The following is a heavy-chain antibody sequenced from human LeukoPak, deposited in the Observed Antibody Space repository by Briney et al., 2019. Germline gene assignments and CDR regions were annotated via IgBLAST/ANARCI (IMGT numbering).Heavy chain of an antibody. Sequence: ASVKVSCKASGYTFTGYYIHWVRQAPGQGLEWMGWINPHSGGTNYAQKFQGGVTMTRDTSITTAYMELSSLRSDDTAVYYCARDVGEYCSSTNCYASHYWGQGTLVTVSS. V-gene: IGHV1-2*02. CDR1: GYTFTGYY. J-gene: IGHJ4*02. D-gene: IGHD2-2*01. CDR3: ARDVGEYCSSTNCYASHY. CDR2: INPHSGGT.